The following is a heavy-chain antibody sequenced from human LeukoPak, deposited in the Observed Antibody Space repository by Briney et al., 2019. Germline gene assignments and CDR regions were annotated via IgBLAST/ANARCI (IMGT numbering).Heavy chain of an antibody. J-gene: IGHJ5*02. CDR3: ARDSRRGQIAATDGFDP. CDR1: GGSISGYY. CDR2: IYYSGIT. Sequence: PSETLSLTCTVSGGSISGYYWNWIRQPPGKGLEWIGSIYYSGITYYNPSLKSRVTISVDTSKNQFSLKLSSVTAADTAVYYCARDSRRGQIAATDGFDPWGQGTLVTVSS. D-gene: IGHD3-22*01. V-gene: IGHV4-59*05.